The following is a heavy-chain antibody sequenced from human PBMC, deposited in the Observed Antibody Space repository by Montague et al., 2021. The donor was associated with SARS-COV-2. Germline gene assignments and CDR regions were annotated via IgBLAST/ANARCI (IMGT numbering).Heavy chain of an antibody. CDR1: GGSISSYY. CDR3: ARVKRWYYYGLGVSAHFDY. V-gene: IGHV4-59*01. D-gene: IGHD3-10*01. Sequence: SETLSLTCTVSGGSISSYYWSYIRQPPGKRLECIGYRQYSGRSNYNPSLKSQVTIQVNTSKNQFSLKLSSVSAADTAVYYGARVKRWYYYGLGVSAHFDYWGQGTLVTVSS. CDR2: RQYSGRS. J-gene: IGHJ4*02.